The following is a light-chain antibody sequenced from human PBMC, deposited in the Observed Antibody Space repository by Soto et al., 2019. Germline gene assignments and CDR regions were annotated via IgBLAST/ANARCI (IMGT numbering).Light chain of an antibody. CDR3: QQANSFPIT. CDR2: GAF. V-gene: IGKV3-20*01. CDR1: QSVSNNY. J-gene: IGKJ5*01. Sequence: EIVLTQSPGTLSLSPGERATLSCRASQSVSNNYLAWYQQKPGQAPRLLIYGAFNRATGIPDRFSGSGSGTDFTLTISSLQPEDFATYYCQQANSFPITFGQGTRLEI.